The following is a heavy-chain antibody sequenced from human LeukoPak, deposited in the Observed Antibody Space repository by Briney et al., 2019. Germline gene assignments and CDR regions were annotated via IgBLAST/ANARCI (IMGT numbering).Heavy chain of an antibody. Sequence: GGSLRLSCAASGFTFSNYGMHWVRQAPGKGLEWVAVISYDGSNKYYADSVKGRFTISRDNSKNTLYLQMNSLRAEDTAVYYCARDFTFGGVIAALDYWGQGTLVTVSS. V-gene: IGHV3-30*03. CDR3: ARDFTFGGVIAALDY. CDR1: GFTFSNYG. CDR2: ISYDGSNK. D-gene: IGHD3-16*02. J-gene: IGHJ4*02.